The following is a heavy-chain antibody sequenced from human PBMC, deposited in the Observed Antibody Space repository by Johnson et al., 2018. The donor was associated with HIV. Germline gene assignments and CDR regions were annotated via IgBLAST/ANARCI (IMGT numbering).Heavy chain of an antibody. J-gene: IGHJ3*02. CDR2: IGSAGDT. Sequence: GSLRLSCAASGFTFRNYDMHWVRQATVKSLEWVSAIGSAGDTYYSGSVKGRFTISRESAKNSLYLQMNSLRAGDTVVYYCAREVFTIFGATQRGAFDIWGQGTMVTVSS. D-gene: IGHD3-3*01. CDR3: AREVFTIFGATQRGAFDI. V-gene: IGHV3-13*01. CDR1: GFTFRNYD.